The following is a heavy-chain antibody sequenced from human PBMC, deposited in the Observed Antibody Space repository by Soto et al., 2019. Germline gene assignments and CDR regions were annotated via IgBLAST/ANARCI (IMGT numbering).Heavy chain of an antibody. D-gene: IGHD5-12*01. CDR1: GGTFSSYA. J-gene: IGHJ6*02. CDR2: IIPIFGTA. CDR3: ASPPVVTTRVNYYYGMDV. V-gene: IGHV1-69*15. Sequence: QVQLVQSGAEVKKPGSSVKVSCKASGGTFSSYAISWVRQAPGQGLEWMGRIIPIFGTADYAQKFQGRVTITGDQSTSTAYMELGSLRSEDTAMYQCASPPVVTTRVNYYYGMDVWGQGTTVTVSS.